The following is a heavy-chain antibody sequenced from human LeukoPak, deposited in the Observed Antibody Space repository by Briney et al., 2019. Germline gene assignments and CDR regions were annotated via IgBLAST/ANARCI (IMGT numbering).Heavy chain of an antibody. CDR3: AREYDSGGYGANFDY. CDR2: ITYDGSNK. Sequence: GGSLRLSCAASGFTYSSYAMHWVRQAPGKGLEWVAVITYDGSNKYYADSVKGRFTISRDNSKNTLYLQMNSLRAEDTAVYYCAREYDSGGYGANFDYWGQGTLVTVSS. J-gene: IGHJ4*02. D-gene: IGHD3-10*01. CDR1: GFTYSSYA. V-gene: IGHV3-30-3*01.